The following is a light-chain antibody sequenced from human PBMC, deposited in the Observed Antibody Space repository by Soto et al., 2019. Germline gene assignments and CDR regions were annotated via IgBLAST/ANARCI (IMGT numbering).Light chain of an antibody. V-gene: IGKV3-20*01. J-gene: IGKJ4*01. Sequence: EIVLTQSPGTLSLSPGESATLSCRASQSVSSNYLAWYQQQPGQAPRLLIYGASSRATGIPDRFSGSGSGTDFTLIISRLEPEDFAVYFCQQYGASPLTFGGRTKVEIK. CDR3: QQYGASPLT. CDR2: GAS. CDR1: QSVSSNY.